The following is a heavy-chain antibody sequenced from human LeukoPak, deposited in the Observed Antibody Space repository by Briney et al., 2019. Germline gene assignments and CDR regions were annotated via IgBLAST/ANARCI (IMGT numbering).Heavy chain of an antibody. V-gene: IGHV4-39*01. D-gene: IGHD4-17*01. CDR3: ATHKGDGYYGWDY. CDR1: GGSISSTTFY. J-gene: IGHJ4*02. Sequence: SETLSLTCTVSGGSISSTTFYWGWIRQSPGKGLEWIGSISYSGSTYYNPSLKSRVTISVDTSKNQFSLRLPSVIAADTAVYYCATHKGDGYYGWDYWGQGSLVTVSS. CDR2: ISYSGST.